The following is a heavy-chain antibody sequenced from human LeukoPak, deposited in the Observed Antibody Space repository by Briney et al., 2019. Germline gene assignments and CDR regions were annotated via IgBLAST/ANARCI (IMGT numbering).Heavy chain of an antibody. CDR2: MNPNSGNT. Sequence: ASVKVSCKASGYTFTSYDINWVRQATGQGPEWMGWMNPNSGNTGYAQKFQGRVTMTRNTSINTAYMELSSLRSEDTAVYYCARAPEWGKSNFYYYMDVWGKGTTVTVSS. J-gene: IGHJ6*03. CDR1: GYTFTSYD. V-gene: IGHV1-8*01. D-gene: IGHD1-26*01. CDR3: ARAPEWGKSNFYYYMDV.